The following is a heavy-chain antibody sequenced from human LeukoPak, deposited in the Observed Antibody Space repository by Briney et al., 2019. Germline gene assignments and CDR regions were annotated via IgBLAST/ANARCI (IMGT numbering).Heavy chain of an antibody. V-gene: IGHV4-34*01. CDR2: INHSGST. CDR1: GGSFSGYY. Sequence: SGTLSLTCAVYGGSFSGYYWSWIRQPPGKGLEWIGEINHSGSTNYNPSLKSRVTISVDTSKNQFSLKLSSVTAADTAVYYCASQTTPATKREYFQDWGQGTLVTVSS. J-gene: IGHJ1*01. D-gene: IGHD1-14*01. CDR3: ASQTTPATKREYFQD.